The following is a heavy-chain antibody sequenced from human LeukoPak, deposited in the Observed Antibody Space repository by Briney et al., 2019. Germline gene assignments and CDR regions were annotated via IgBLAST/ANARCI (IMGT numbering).Heavy chain of an antibody. D-gene: IGHD5-18*01. J-gene: IGHJ4*02. CDR3: ARDGRLWIQLWSFDY. CDR2: IYHSGST. V-gene: IGHV4-59*12. CDR1: GGSISSYY. Sequence: SETLSLTCTVSGGSISSYYWNWVRQSPEKGLEWIGSIYHSGSTYYNPSLKSRVTISVDTSKNQFSLKLSSVTAADTAVYYCARDGRLWIQLWSFDYWGQGTLVTVSS.